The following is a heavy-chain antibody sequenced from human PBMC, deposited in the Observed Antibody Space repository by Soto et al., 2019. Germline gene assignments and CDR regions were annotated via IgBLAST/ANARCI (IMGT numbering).Heavy chain of an antibody. CDR3: ARMGIVVVPAAIPIYYYYYMDV. Sequence: SETLSLTCTVSGGSISSYYWSWIRQPPGKGLEWIGYIYYSGSTNYNPSLKSRVTISVDTSKNQFSLKLSSVTAADTAVYYCARMGIVVVPAAIPIYYYYYMDVWGKGTTVTVSS. V-gene: IGHV4-59*08. D-gene: IGHD2-2*01. J-gene: IGHJ6*03. CDR2: IYYSGST. CDR1: GGSISSYY.